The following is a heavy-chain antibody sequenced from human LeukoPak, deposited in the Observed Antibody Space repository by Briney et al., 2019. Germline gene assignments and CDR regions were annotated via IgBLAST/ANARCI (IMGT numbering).Heavy chain of an antibody. CDR1: GGSISSSSYY. CDR3: ARHRARIAVAGTVEFDY. D-gene: IGHD6-19*01. Sequence: SETLSLTCTVSGGSISSSSYYWGWIRQPPGKGLEWIGSIYYSGSTYYNPSLKSRVTISVDTSKNQFSLKLSSVTAADTAVYYCARHRARIAVAGTVEFDYWGQGTLVTVSS. J-gene: IGHJ4*02. V-gene: IGHV4-39*01. CDR2: IYYSGST.